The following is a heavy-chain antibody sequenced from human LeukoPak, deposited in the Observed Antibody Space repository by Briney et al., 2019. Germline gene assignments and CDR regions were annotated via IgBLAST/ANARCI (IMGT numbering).Heavy chain of an antibody. Sequence: ASVKVSCKASGYTSTSYAMHWVRQAPGQRLEWMGWINVGNGNTKYSQKFQGRVTITRDTSASTAYMELSSLRSEDTAIYYCARDYSGNSFFDYWGQGTLVTVSS. CDR1: GYTSTSYA. CDR2: INVGNGNT. D-gene: IGHD4-23*01. J-gene: IGHJ4*02. CDR3: ARDYSGNSFFDY. V-gene: IGHV1-3*01.